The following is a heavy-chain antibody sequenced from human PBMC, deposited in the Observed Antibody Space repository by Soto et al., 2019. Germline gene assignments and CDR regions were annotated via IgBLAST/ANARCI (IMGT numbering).Heavy chain of an antibody. V-gene: IGHV2-26*01. J-gene: IGHJ6*03. CDR3: ARILFGRSVAGGYFYMDV. D-gene: IGHD6-19*01. CDR1: GFSLSNGKVG. CDR2: IFSNDEK. Sequence: SGPTLVNPTETLTLTCTVSGFSLSNGKVGVSWIRQPPGKALEWLAHIFSNDEKSCRTSLKSRLTISEDTSKSQVVLTMTNVDPVDTATYYCARILFGRSVAGGYFYMDVWGKGPTVTVSS.